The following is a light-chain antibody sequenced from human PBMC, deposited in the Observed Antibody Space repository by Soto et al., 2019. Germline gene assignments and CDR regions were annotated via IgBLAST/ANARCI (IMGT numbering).Light chain of an antibody. J-gene: IGKJ1*01. CDR1: QSIRNL. CDR2: DAS. V-gene: IGKV1-5*01. Sequence: DIQMTQSPSTLAASVGDRVTITCRASQSIRNLLAWYQQKPGKAPNVVIFDASSLESGVPSRFSGSGSGTEFTLNISSLQHDDFATYYCQQYDSYWTFGPGTKVEIK. CDR3: QQYDSYWT.